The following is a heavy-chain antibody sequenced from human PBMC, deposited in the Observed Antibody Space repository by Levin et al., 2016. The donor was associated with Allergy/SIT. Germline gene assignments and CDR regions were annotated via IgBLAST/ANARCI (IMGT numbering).Heavy chain of an antibody. CDR2: IYYSGST. CDR1: GGSISSGGYY. J-gene: IGHJ4*02. D-gene: IGHD2-2*01. V-gene: IGHV4-31*03. CDR3: ARVYCSSTSCYLGRLDRPKYYFDY. Sequence: SETLSLTCTVSGGSISSGGYYWSWIRQHPGKGLEWIGYIYYSGSTYYNPSLKSRVTISVDTSKNQFSLKLSSVTAADTAVYYCARVYCSSTSCYLGRLDRPKYYFDYWGQGTLVTVSS.